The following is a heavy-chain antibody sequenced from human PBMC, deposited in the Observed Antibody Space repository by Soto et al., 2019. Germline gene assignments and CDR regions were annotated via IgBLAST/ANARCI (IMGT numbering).Heavy chain of an antibody. V-gene: IGHV4-4*07. Sequence: SETLSLTCSIYSGSFSGYYWSWIRQPPGKGLEWIGRIFSSGSTSFNPSLESRVAMSVDTSKNHFSLNLSSVTAADMAVYYCASEGSYSAYNFAHGIQLWSFDFWGQGALVTVS. J-gene: IGHJ4*02. CDR2: IFSSGST. CDR1: SGSFSGYY. D-gene: IGHD5-12*01. CDR3: ASEGSYSAYNFAHGIQLWSFDF.